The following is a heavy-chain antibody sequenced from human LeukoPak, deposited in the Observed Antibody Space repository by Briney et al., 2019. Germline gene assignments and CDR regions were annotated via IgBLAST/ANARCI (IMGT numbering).Heavy chain of an antibody. CDR1: GYTLTELS. Sequence: ASVKVSCRVSGYTLTELSMHWVRQAPGKGLEGVGGFDPEDGERIYAQKFQGRVTMTEDTSTDTAYMELSSLRSEDTAVYYCATGGYALLYGSGINYYYYGMDVWGQGTTVTVSS. V-gene: IGHV1-24*01. D-gene: IGHD3-10*01. J-gene: IGHJ6*02. CDR3: ATGGYALLYGSGINYYYYGMDV. CDR2: FDPEDGER.